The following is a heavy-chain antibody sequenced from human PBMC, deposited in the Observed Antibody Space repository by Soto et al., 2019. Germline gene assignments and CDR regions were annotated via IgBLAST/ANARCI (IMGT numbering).Heavy chain of an antibody. CDR3: ATGDQGDFYYFDY. D-gene: IGHD2-21*01. J-gene: IGHJ4*02. CDR1: GYSISSSNW. Sequence: SETLSLTCAVSGYSISSSNWWGWIRQPPGKGLEWIGYIYYSGSTYYNPSLKSRVTMSVDTSKNQFSLKLSSVTAVDTAVYYCATGDQGDFYYFDYWGQGTLVTVSS. V-gene: IGHV4-28*01. CDR2: IYYSGST.